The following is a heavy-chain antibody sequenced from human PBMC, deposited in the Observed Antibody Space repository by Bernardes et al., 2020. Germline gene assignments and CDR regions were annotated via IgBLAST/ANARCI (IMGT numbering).Heavy chain of an antibody. CDR1: GFSFSGYS. J-gene: IGHJ4*02. CDR2: ISNGDI. Sequence: GGSLRLSCAASGFSFSGYSFNWVRQAPGKGLEWLSYISNGDIQYADSVRGRFTISRDNAQTSLYLQMNTLRAEDTAVYYCARDHNWAFDFWGQGILVTVSS. V-gene: IGHV3-48*01. CDR3: ARDHNWAFDF. D-gene: IGHD1-1*01.